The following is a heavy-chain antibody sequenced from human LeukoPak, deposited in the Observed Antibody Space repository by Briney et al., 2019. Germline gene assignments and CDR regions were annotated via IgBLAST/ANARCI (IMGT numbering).Heavy chain of an antibody. CDR2: INHSGST. J-gene: IGHJ4*02. V-gene: IGHV4-34*01. CDR3: AGAQTTHYYFDF. Sequence: SQTLSLTCAVYGGSFSGYYWSWIRQPPGKELEWIGEINHSGSTNYNPTLKSRVTISVDTSKNQFSLKLSSVTAADTAVYYCAGAQTTHYYFDFWGQGTLATVSS. D-gene: IGHD1-1*01. CDR1: GGSFSGYY.